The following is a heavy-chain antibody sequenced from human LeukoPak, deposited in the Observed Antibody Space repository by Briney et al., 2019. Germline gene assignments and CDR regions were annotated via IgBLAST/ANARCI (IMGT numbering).Heavy chain of an antibody. CDR3: AKASRQGAVASPLDY. D-gene: IGHD6-19*01. Sequence: GGSLRLSCAASGFTFSTYAMSWVRQAPGKGLEWVSAIGGGGVRTYYADSVKGRFTISRDNSKDTLFLQMNSLRAEDTAVYYCAKASRQGAVASPLDYWGQGTLVTVSS. CDR2: IGGGGVRT. V-gene: IGHV3-23*01. CDR1: GFTFSTYA. J-gene: IGHJ4*02.